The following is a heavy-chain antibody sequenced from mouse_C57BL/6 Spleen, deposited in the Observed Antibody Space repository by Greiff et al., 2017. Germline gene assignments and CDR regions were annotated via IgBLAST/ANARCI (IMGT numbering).Heavy chain of an antibody. J-gene: IGHJ2*01. CDR2: IYPGDGDT. V-gene: IGHV1-82*01. D-gene: IGHD1-2*01. CDR1: GYAFSSPW. Sequence: QVQLQQSGPELVKPGASVKISCKASGYAFSSPWMNWVKQRPGKGLEWIGRIYPGDGDTNYNGKFKGKATLTADKSSSTAYMQLSSLTSEDSAVYCCAREDYYGYDFDYWGQGTTLTVSS. CDR3: AREDYYGYDFDY.